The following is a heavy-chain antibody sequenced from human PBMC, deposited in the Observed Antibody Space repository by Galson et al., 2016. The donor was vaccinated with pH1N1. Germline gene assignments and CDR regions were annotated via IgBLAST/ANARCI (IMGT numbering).Heavy chain of an antibody. CDR2: TYYRSKWYN. D-gene: IGHD3-22*01. CDR3: ERGGFYYDSSGPSYGMDV. V-gene: IGHV6-1*01. Sequence: CAISGDSVSSNSAAWNWIRQSPSRGLEWLGRTYYRSKWYNDYAVSVKSRITINPDTSKNQFSLQLNSVTPEDTAVYYCERGGFYYDSSGPSYGMDVWGQGTTVTVSS. CDR1: GDSVSSNSAA. J-gene: IGHJ6*02.